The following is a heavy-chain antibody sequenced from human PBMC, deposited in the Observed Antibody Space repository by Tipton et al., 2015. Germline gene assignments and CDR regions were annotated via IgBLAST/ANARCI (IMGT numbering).Heavy chain of an antibody. CDR1: GGSISDYH. J-gene: IGHJ5*01. D-gene: IGHD6-19*01. V-gene: IGHV4-59*01. Sequence: GLVKPSETLSLTCTVSGGSISDYHWSWIRQPPGRGLEWIGYIYYSGYSHYNPALKSRVTISVDTSNHQFSLRLNSVTAADTAVYYCARIRHKTSGWYRGPTWFDSWGQGTLVDVSS. CDR2: IYYSGYS. CDR3: ARIRHKTSGWYRGPTWFDS.